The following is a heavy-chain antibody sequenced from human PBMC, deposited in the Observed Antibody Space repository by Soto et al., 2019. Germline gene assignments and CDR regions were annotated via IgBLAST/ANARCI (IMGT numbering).Heavy chain of an antibody. Sequence: EVQLVESGGGLVQPGGSLRLSCAASGFTFSSYWMHWVRQAPGKGLVWVSRISSDGSSTGYADPVKGRFTISISRDNAKRTLFLQMNSLRAEDRAVYYGVSSRLACSGGRCVGEYFQNWGQGTLVTVSS. CDR2: ISSDGSST. CDR3: VSSRLACSGGRCVGEYFQN. D-gene: IGHD2-15*01. CDR1: GFTFSSYW. V-gene: IGHV3-74*01. J-gene: IGHJ1*01.